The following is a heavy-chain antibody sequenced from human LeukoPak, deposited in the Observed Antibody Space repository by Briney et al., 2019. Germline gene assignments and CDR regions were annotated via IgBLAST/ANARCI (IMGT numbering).Heavy chain of an antibody. D-gene: IGHD6-13*01. CDR3: ARLGTYSSSFGFDY. CDR1: GGSINIISYY. V-gene: IGHV4-39*01. J-gene: IGHJ4*02. Sequence: SETLSLTCTVSGGSINIISYYWGWIRQPPGKGLEWIGNIYYTGNTYYNPSLKSRVTISVDTSKNQFSLKLSSVTAADTAVYYCARLGTYSSSFGFDYWGQGTLVTVSS. CDR2: IYYTGNT.